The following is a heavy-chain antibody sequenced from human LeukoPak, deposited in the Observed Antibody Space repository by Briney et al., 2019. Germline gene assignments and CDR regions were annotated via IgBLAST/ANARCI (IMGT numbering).Heavy chain of an antibody. CDR1: GFTFSSYS. J-gene: IGHJ5*02. D-gene: IGHD6-13*01. CDR3: ARVGGQLFTSNWFDP. V-gene: IGHV3-21*01. CDR2: ISSSSSYI. Sequence: GGSLRLSCAASGFTFSSYSMNWVRQAPGKGLEWVSSISSSSSYIYYADSVKDRFTISRDNAKNSLYLQMNSLRAEDTAVYYCARVGGQLFTSNWFDPWGQGTLVTVSS.